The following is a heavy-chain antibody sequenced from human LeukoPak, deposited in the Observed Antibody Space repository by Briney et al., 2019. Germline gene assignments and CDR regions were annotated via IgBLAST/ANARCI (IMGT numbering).Heavy chain of an antibody. J-gene: IGHJ4*02. V-gene: IGHV4-59*08. CDR1: GGSISSYY. Sequence: SETLSLTCTVSGGSISSYYWSWIRQPPGKGLEWIGYIYYSGSTNYNPSLKSRVTISVDTSKNQFSLKLSSVTAADTAVYYCARLDYYGSGSYPWGQGTLVTVSS. CDR2: IYYSGST. D-gene: IGHD3-10*01. CDR3: ARLDYYGSGSYP.